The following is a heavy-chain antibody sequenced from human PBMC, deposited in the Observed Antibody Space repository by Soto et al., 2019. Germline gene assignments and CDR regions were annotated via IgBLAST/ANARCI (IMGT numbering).Heavy chain of an antibody. D-gene: IGHD2-8*01. CDR1: GGTFSSYT. CDR2: IIPILGIA. Sequence: QVQLVQSGAEVKKPGSSVKVSCKASGGTFSSYTINWVRQAPGQGLEWMGRIIPILGIANYAQKFQGRVTITADKSTSTAYMELSSLRSEDTAVYYCARDRCTNGVCSPYYFDYWGQGTLVTVSS. CDR3: ARDRCTNGVCSPYYFDY. V-gene: IGHV1-69*08. J-gene: IGHJ4*02.